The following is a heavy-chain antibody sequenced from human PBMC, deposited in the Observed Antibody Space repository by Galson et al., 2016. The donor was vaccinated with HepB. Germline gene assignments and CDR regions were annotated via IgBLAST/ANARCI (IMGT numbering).Heavy chain of an antibody. CDR1: GDSVSSHSAA. CDR2: TYYRSKWYN. V-gene: IGHV6-1*01. D-gene: IGHD2/OR15-2a*01. CDR3: ARVRCSTFRFQNWFDP. Sequence: CAISGDSVSSHSAAWTWIRQSPLRGLEWLGRTYYRSKWYNNYAVSVKSRISIHPDTSKNHFSLQLNSVTPEDTAVYYCARVRCSTFRFQNWFDPWGRGTLVTVSS. J-gene: IGHJ5*02.